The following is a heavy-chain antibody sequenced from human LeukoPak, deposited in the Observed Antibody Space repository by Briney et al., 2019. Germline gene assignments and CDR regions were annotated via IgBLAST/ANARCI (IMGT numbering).Heavy chain of an antibody. CDR2: ITSKADSYAT. CDR1: GFTFSDSP. D-gene: IGHD4-17*01. Sequence: GGSLRLSCAASGFTFSDSPMHWVRQASGKGLEWVGQITSKADSYATAYAESVKGRFTISRDDSKNTAYLQMNSLQTEDTAVYYCTRLPTLKTFDYWGQGILVTVSS. J-gene: IGHJ4*02. CDR3: TRLPTLKTFDY. V-gene: IGHV3-73*01.